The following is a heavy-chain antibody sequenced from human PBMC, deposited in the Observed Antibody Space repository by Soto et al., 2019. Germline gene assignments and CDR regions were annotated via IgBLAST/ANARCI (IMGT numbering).Heavy chain of an antibody. Sequence: GGSLRLSCAASGFTFSSYAMRWVRQAPGKGLEWVSAISGSGGSTYYAASVKGRFTISRDNSKNTLYLQMYGRRGEDTALYYCATYLRSSSTNLSDYWGQGTLVTVSS. CDR1: GFTFSSYA. CDR3: ATYLRSSSTNLSDY. D-gene: IGHD6-6*01. V-gene: IGHV3-23*01. J-gene: IGHJ4*02. CDR2: ISGSGGST.